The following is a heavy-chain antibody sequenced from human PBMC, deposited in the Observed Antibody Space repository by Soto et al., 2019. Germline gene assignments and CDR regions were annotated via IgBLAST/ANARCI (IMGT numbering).Heavy chain of an antibody. CDR1: GFTFSSYA. CDR2: ISYAGSNR. CDR3: ARDNAPVAGTSLPGY. D-gene: IGHD6-19*01. Sequence: QVQLVESGGGVVQPGRSLRLSCAASGFTFSSYAIHWVRQAPGKGLEWVAFISYAGSNRYYADSVKGRFTISRDNSKNTLYLQMNSLRVEDTAVYFCARDNAPVAGTSLPGYWGQGNLVTVSS. J-gene: IGHJ4*02. V-gene: IGHV3-30-3*01.